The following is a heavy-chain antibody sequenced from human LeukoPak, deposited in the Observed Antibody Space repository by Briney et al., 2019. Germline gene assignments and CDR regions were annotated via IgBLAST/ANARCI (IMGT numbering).Heavy chain of an antibody. V-gene: IGHV4-38-2*02. D-gene: IGHD3-3*01. CDR2: IYYSGGT. CDR3: AREVIDYDFWSGPPAPPGYYMDV. Sequence: PSQTLSLTCTVSGYSISSGYYWGWIRQPPGKGLEGIGRIYYSGGTYYNPSLKSRVTISVDTSKNQFSLKLSSVTAADTAVYYCAREVIDYDFWSGPPAPPGYYMDVWGKGTTVTVSS. CDR1: GYSISSGYY. J-gene: IGHJ6*03.